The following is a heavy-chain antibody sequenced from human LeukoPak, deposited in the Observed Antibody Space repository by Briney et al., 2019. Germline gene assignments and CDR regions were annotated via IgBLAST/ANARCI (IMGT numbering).Heavy chain of an antibody. V-gene: IGHV3-23*01. J-gene: IGHJ4*02. D-gene: IGHD6-13*01. Sequence: GGSLRLSCAASGFTFSSYAMSWVRQAPGKGLEWVSAISGSGGSTYYADSVKGRFTISRDNSKNTLYLQMNSLRAEDTAVYYCAKDLYTLRIAAAGTELFDYWGQGTLVTVSS. CDR2: ISGSGGST. CDR1: GFTFSSYA. CDR3: AKDLYTLRIAAAGTELFDY.